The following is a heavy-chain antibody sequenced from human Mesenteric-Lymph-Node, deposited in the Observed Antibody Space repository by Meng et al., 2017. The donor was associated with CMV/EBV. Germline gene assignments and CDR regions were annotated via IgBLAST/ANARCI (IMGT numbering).Heavy chain of an antibody. CDR3: AKANLHGYCSSTSCHYGMDV. CDR1: GFTFSSYG. J-gene: IGHJ6*02. V-gene: IGHV3-33*06. Sequence: GGSLRLSCAASGFTFSSYGMHWVRQAPGKGLEWVAVIWYDGSNKYYADSVKGRFTISRDNSKNTLYLQMNSLRAEDTAVYCCAKANLHGYCSSTSCHYGMDVWGQGTTVTVSS. D-gene: IGHD2-2*01. CDR2: IWYDGSNK.